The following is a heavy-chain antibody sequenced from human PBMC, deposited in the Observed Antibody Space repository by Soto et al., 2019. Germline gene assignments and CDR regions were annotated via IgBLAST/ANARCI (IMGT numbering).Heavy chain of an antibody. CDR3: ARDHSIVVVPAARQYYYYGMEV. CDR1: GFTFSSYA. D-gene: IGHD2-2*01. Sequence: PGGSLRLSCAASGFTFSSYAMHLVRQAPGKGLEWVAFISYDGSNKYYADSVKGRFTISRDNSKNTLYLQMNRLRAEDTAVYYCARDHSIVVVPAARQYYYYGMEVWGKGTKVTVSS. V-gene: IGHV3-30-3*01. CDR2: ISYDGSNK. J-gene: IGHJ6*04.